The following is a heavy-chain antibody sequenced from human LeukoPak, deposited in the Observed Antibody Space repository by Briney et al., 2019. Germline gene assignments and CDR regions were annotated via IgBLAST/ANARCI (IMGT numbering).Heavy chain of an antibody. CDR3: ARGTPNIVVVPAAAKTNWFDP. J-gene: IGHJ5*02. D-gene: IGHD2-2*01. CDR1: GGSPSGYY. CDR2: IKHIGST. Sequence: SETLSFTCAVYGGSPSGYYWSWIRHPPGKGLEWIGEIKHIGSTTYNPSLKRRVTISVATSKNQFSLKLSSVTAADTAVYYCARGTPNIVVVPAAAKTNWFDPWGQGTLVTVSS. V-gene: IGHV4-34*01.